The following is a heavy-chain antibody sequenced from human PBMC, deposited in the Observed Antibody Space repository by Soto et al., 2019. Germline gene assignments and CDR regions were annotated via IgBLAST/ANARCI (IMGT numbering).Heavy chain of an antibody. V-gene: IGHV5-51*01. D-gene: IGHD3-3*01. CDR3: ARRRSHPNFRFLAMGMDV. CDR1: GYSFTSYW. CDR2: IYPGDSDT. Sequence: GGSLKISCKVSGYSFTSYWIGWVRQMPGKGLEWMGIIYPGDSDTRYSPSFQGQVTISADKSISTAYLQWSSLKASDTAMYYCARRRSHPNFRFLAMGMDVWGQGTTVTVSS. J-gene: IGHJ6*02.